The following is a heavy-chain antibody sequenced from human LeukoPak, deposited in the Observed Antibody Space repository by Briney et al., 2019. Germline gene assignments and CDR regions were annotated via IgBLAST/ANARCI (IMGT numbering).Heavy chain of an antibody. CDR3: VIYCSGGSCPHDAFDI. CDR2: ISYGGNT. CDR1: GDSISSDRLY. Sequence: SETLSLTCTVSGDSISSDRLYWGWIRQPPGKGLECIGGISYGGNTYYNPSLKSRVTISVDSSKNQFSLKLTSVTAADTAVYYCVIYCSGGSCPHDAFDIWGQGTMVTVSS. D-gene: IGHD2-15*01. J-gene: IGHJ3*02. V-gene: IGHV4-39*07.